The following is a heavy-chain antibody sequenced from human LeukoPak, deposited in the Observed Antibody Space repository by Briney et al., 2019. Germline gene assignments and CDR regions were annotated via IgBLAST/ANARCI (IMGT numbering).Heavy chain of an antibody. V-gene: IGHV4-34*01. D-gene: IGHD5-12*01. CDR1: GGSFSGYY. J-gene: IGHJ6*02. Sequence: SETLSLTCAVYGGSFSGYYWSWIRQPPGEGLEWIGEINHSGSTNYNPSLKSRVTISVDTSKNQFSLKLSSVTAADTAVYYCARGVSIVATINYYYYYGMDVWGQGTTVTVSS. CDR2: INHSGST. CDR3: ARGVSIVATINYYYYYGMDV.